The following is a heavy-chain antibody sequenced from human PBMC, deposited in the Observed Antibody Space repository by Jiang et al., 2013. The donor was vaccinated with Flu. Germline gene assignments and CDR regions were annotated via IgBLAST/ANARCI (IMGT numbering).Heavy chain of an antibody. Sequence: SVKVSCKASGGTFSSYAISWVRQAPGQGLEWMGWISAYNGNTNYAQKLQGRVTMTTDTSTSTAYMELRSLRSDDTAVYYCARDWDYYDSSGHFDYWGQGTLVTVSS. CDR2: ISAYNGNT. J-gene: IGHJ4*02. D-gene: IGHD3-22*01. CDR1: GGTFSSYA. CDR3: ARDWDYYDSSGHFDY. V-gene: IGHV1-18*01.